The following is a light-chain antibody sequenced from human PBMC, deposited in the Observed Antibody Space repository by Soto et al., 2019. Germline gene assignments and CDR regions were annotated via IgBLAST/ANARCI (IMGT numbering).Light chain of an antibody. CDR3: QQYGGSVWT. CDR1: QSVSSN. CDR2: GAS. V-gene: IGKV3-20*01. Sequence: EIVMTQSPATLSVSPGARATLSCRASQSVSSNLAWYQQKPGQAPRLLIYGASTRATGIPDRFSGSGSGTDFTLTISRLEPEDFAVYYCQQYGGSVWTFGQGTKVDI. J-gene: IGKJ1*01.